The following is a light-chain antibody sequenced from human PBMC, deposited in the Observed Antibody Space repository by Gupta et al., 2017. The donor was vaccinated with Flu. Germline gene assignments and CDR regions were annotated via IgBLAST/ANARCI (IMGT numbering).Light chain of an antibody. J-gene: IGKJ4*01. CDR2: WAS. V-gene: IGKV4-1*01. CDR1: QSVLYSSNNKNY. CDR3: QQYYSTPS. Sequence: DIVMTQSPDSLAVSLGERATINCKSSQSVLYSSNNKNYLAWYQQKPGQPPKLLIYWASTRESGVPDRFSGSGSGXDFTLTXSSLQAEDVAVYYCQQYYSTPSFGXGTKVEIK.